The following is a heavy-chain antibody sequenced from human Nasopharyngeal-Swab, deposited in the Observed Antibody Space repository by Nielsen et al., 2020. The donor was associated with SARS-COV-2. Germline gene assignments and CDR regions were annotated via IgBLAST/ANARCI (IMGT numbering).Heavy chain of an antibody. CDR3: AKDIYSSSWTPWYYYYGMDV. J-gene: IGHJ6*02. V-gene: IGHV3-43*01. CDR2: ISWDGGST. Sequence: GGSLRLSCAASGFTFDDYTMYWVRQAPGKGLEWVSLISWDGGSTYYADSVKGRFTISRDNSKNSLYLQMNSLRTEDTALYYCAKDIYSSSWTPWYYYYGMDVWGQGTTVTVSS. CDR1: GFTFDDYT. D-gene: IGHD6-13*01.